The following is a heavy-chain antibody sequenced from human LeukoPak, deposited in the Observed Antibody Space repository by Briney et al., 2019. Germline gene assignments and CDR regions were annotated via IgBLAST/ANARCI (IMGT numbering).Heavy chain of an antibody. Sequence: PSETLSLTCAVYGGSFSGYYWSWIRQPPGKGLEWIGEINHSGSTNYNPSLKSRVTISVDTSKNQFSLKLSSVTAADTAVYYCARGRIQLWLRGYYYYMDVWGKGTTVTVSS. V-gene: IGHV4-34*01. J-gene: IGHJ6*03. D-gene: IGHD5-18*01. CDR2: INHSGST. CDR1: GGSFSGYY. CDR3: ARGRIQLWLRGYYYYMDV.